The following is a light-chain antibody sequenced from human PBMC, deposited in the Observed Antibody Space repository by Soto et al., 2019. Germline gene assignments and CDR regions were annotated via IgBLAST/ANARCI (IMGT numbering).Light chain of an antibody. Sequence: EIVLTQSPGTLSLSPGERATLSCRASQSVSSSYLAWYQQNPGRAPGLLIYGASGRATGIPDRFSGSGSGTDFTLTISRLEPEDFAVYYCQQYGSSLWTFGQGTKVEIK. CDR3: QQYGSSLWT. V-gene: IGKV3-20*01. CDR1: QSVSSSY. CDR2: GAS. J-gene: IGKJ1*01.